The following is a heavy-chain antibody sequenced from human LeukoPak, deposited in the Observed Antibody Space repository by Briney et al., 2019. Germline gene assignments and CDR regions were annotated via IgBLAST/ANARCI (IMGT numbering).Heavy chain of an antibody. V-gene: IGHV3-23*01. CDR1: GITLSNYG. CDR2: ISDSGGST. CDR3: AKRGVVIRVFLVGFHKEAYYFES. Sequence: PGGSLRLSCAVSGITLSNYGMSWVRQAPGKGLEWVAGISDSGGSTKYADSVKGRFTISRDNPKNTLFLQMNSLRADDTVVYFCAKRGVVIRVFLVGFHKEAYYFESWGQGALVTVSS. D-gene: IGHD3/OR15-3a*01. J-gene: IGHJ4*02.